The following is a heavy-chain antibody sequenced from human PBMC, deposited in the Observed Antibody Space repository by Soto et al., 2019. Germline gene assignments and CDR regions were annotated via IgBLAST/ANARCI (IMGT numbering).Heavy chain of an antibody. Sequence: QVQLQESGPGLVKPSDTLSLTCAVSAYSISSSNWWGWIRQPPGKGLEWIGYIYYSGTTYYNPSLKSRVTSSVDTSKNQFSLKLTSVTAVDTAVYYCARREIQGPIDYWGQGTLVTVSS. CDR3: ARREIQGPIDY. V-gene: IGHV4-28*01. CDR1: AYSISSSNW. D-gene: IGHD1-26*01. J-gene: IGHJ4*02. CDR2: IYYSGTT.